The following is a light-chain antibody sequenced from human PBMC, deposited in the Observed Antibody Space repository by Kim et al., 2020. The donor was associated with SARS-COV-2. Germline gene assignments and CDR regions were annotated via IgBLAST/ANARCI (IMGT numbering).Light chain of an antibody. CDR1: QSVSSN. CDR3: QQYNNWRWT. V-gene: IGKV3-15*01. CDR2: GAS. J-gene: IGKJ1*01. Sequence: VSPGESATLSCRASQSVSSNLAWYQQKPGQAPRLLMYGASTRATGIPARFSGSGSGTEFTLTISSLQSEDFAVYYCQQYNNWRWTFGQGTKVDIK.